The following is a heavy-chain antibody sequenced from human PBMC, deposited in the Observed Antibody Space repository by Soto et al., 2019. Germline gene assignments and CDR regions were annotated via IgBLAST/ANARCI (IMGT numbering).Heavy chain of an antibody. CDR1: GGSISSSNW. Sequence: SETLSLTCAVSGGSISSSNWWSWVRQPPGKGLEWIGEIYHSGSTNYNPSLKSRVTISVDKSKNQFSLKLSSVTAADTAVYYCARDRRLGYYDSSGYYLYYYYGMHVWGQGTTVTSP. V-gene: IGHV4-4*02. J-gene: IGHJ6*02. CDR2: IYHSGST. CDR3: ARDRRLGYYDSSGYYLYYYYGMHV. D-gene: IGHD3-22*01.